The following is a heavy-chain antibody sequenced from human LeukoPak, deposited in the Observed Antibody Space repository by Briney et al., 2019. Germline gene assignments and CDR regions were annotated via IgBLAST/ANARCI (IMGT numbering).Heavy chain of an antibody. CDR2: ISYDGSNK. V-gene: IGHV3-30*03. J-gene: IGHJ1*01. CDR3: ARAEGGYSSIRGYFQH. D-gene: IGHD6-13*01. Sequence: GGSLRLSCAASGFTFSSYGMHWVRQAPGKGLEWVAVISYDGSNKYYADSVKGRFTISRDNSKNTLYLQMNSLRAEDTAVYYCARAEGGYSSIRGYFQHWGQGTLVTVSS. CDR1: GFTFSSYG.